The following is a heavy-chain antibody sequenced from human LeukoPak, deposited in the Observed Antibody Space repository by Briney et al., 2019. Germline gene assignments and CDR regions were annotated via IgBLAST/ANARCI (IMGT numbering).Heavy chain of an antibody. CDR2: ISSSGSTI. D-gene: IGHD6-13*01. V-gene: IGHV3-48*03. CDR3: ARETPSSSSSWACDY. Sequence: GGSLRLSCAASGFTFSSYEMNWVRQAPGKGLEWVSYISSSGSTIYYADSVKGRFTISRDNAKNSLYLQMNSLRAEDTAVYYCARETPSSSSSWACDYWGQGTLVTVSS. CDR1: GFTFSSYE. J-gene: IGHJ4*02.